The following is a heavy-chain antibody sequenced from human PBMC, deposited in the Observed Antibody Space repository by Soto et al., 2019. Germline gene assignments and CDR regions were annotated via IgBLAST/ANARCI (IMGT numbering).Heavy chain of an antibody. V-gene: IGHV1-46*01. D-gene: IGHD4-17*01. CDR2: INPSGGST. CDR1: GYTFTSYY. CDR3: ARGTTVAHPYYYYGMDV. Sequence: ASVKVSCKASGYTFTSYYMHWVRQAPGQGLEWMGIINPSGGSTSYAQKFQGRVTMTRDTSTSTVYMELSSLRSEDTAVYYCARGTTVAHPYYYYGMDVWGQGTTVNV. J-gene: IGHJ6*02.